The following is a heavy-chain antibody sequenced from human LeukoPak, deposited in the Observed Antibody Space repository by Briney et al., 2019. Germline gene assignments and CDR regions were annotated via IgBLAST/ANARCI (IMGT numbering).Heavy chain of an antibody. CDR2: IKQDGSEK. V-gene: IGHV3-7*01. D-gene: IGHD2-15*01. J-gene: IGHJ3*02. CDR1: GFTFSSYW. Sequence: GGSLRLSCAASGFTFSSYWMSWVRQAPGKGLEWVDNIKQDGSEKYYVDSVKGRFTISRDNAKNSLYLQMNSLRAEDTAVYYCARRDGIVVVVAAWAFDIWGQGTMVTVSS. CDR3: ARRDGIVVVVAAWAFDI.